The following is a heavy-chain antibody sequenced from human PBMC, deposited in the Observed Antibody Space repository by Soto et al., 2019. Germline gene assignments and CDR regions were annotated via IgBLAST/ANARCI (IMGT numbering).Heavy chain of an antibody. CDR3: ARNLNSGSYFDY. CDR2: IIPILGIA. CDR1: GGTFSSYA. Sequence: VKVSCKASGGTFSSYAISWVRQAPGQGLEWMGGIIPILGIANYAQKFQGRVTITADKSTSTAYMELSSLRSEDTAVYYCARNLNSGSYFDYWGQGTLVTVSS. D-gene: IGHD1-26*01. V-gene: IGHV1-69*10. J-gene: IGHJ4*02.